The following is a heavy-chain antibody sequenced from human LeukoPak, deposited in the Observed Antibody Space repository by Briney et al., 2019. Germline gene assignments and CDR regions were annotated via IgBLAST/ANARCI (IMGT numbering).Heavy chain of an antibody. Sequence: PSETLSLTCTVSGDSISTYYWSWIRQPPGKGLEWIAYIEYRGSTTYNPSLRNRVTISVDTSRNQFSLKLSSVTAADTAVYYCARSRGGYSYDHAAFEVWGQGTMVTVSS. D-gene: IGHD5-24*01. J-gene: IGHJ3*01. CDR2: IEYRGST. V-gene: IGHV4-59*01. CDR3: ARSRGGYSYDHAAFEV. CDR1: GDSISTYY.